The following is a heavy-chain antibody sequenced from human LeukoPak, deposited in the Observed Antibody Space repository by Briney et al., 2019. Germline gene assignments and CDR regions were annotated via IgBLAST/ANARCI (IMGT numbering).Heavy chain of an antibody. D-gene: IGHD5-12*01. CDR3: ARFSGYDLRTHYYYYMDV. V-gene: IGHV4-59*01. J-gene: IGHJ6*03. CDR2: IYYSGST. Sequence: PSETLSLTCTVSGGSISSYYWSWTRRPPGKGLGYIGFIYYSGSTDYNPSLKSRVTISVDTSRNQFSLKLSSVTAADTAVYYCARFSGYDLRTHYYYYMDVWGKGTTVTVSS. CDR1: GGSISSYY.